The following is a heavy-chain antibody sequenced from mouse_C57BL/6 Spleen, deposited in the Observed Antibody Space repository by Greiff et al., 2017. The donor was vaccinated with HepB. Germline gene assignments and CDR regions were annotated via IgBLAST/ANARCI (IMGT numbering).Heavy chain of an antibody. CDR2: ISSGGSYT. V-gene: IGHV5-6*01. CDR3: ARHGLGRGNAMDY. CDR1: GFTFSSYG. J-gene: IGHJ4*01. Sequence: EVKLVESGGDLVKPGGSLKLSCAASGFTFSSYGMSWVRQTPDKRLEWVATISSGGSYTYYPDSVKGRFTISRDNAKNTLYLQMSSLKSEDTAMYYCARHGLGRGNAMDYWGQGTSVTVSS. D-gene: IGHD4-1*01.